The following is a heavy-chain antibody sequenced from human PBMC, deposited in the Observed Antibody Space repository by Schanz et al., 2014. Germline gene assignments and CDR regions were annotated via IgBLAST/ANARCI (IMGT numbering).Heavy chain of an antibody. CDR1: GFTFSSYG. CDR3: ARDSRPNYDFLTAYYSIDY. CDR2: IWYDENNK. Sequence: QVQLVESGGGVVQFGRSLRLSCVASGFTFSSYGMHWVRQAPGKGLEWVAVIWYDENNKYYADSVKGRFTISRDNSENTLYLQMNSLRAGDTAVYYCARDSRPNYDFLTAYYSIDYWGQGTLVTVSS. V-gene: IGHV3-33*01. J-gene: IGHJ4*02. D-gene: IGHD3-9*01.